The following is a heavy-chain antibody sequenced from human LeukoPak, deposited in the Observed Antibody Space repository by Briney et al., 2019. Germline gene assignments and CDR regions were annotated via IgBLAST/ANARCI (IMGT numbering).Heavy chain of an antibody. CDR1: GFTFDDYA. J-gene: IGHJ4*02. V-gene: IGHV3-9*01. D-gene: IGHD3-22*01. CDR3: AKGPMIAGDYFDY. CDR2: ISWNSGSI. Sequence: SLRLSCAASGFTFDDYAMHWVRQAPGKGLEWVSGISWNSGSIGYADSVKGRFTISRDNAKNSLYLQMNSLRAEDTALYYCAKGPMIAGDYFDYWGQGTLVTVSS.